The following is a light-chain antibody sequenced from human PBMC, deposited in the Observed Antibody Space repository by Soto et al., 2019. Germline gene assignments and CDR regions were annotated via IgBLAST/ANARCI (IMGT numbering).Light chain of an antibody. CDR2: EVT. CDR3: YSFTGISTSLFV. J-gene: IGLJ1*01. V-gene: IGLV2-23*02. Sequence: QSVLTQPASVSGSPGQSITISCTGTSRDIGTSNLVSWYQQYPGKAPKLMIYEVTKRPSGISYRFSGSKSGNTASLTISGLQPEDEADDYCYSFTGISTSLFVFGTG. CDR1: SRDIGTSNL.